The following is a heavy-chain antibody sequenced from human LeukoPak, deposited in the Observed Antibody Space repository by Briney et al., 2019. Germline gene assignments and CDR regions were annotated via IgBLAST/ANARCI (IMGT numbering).Heavy chain of an antibody. D-gene: IGHD2-2*01. V-gene: IGHV3-74*01. J-gene: IGHJ5*02. CDR3: ARDPYGSTSS. Sequence: GYLRLYCAASGFSFCSYWRLWVRPAQGQGLVWVSRINSDGTRTSYADCVKGRFTISRDNAKNTLYLQMNSLRVEDTAVYYCARDPYGSTSSWGQGTLVTVSS. CDR1: GFSFCSYW. CDR2: INSDGTRT.